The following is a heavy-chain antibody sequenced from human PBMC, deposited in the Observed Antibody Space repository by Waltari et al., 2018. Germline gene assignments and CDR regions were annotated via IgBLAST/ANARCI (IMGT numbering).Heavy chain of an antibody. D-gene: IGHD6-19*01. J-gene: IGHJ4*02. V-gene: IGHV3-7*01. CDR1: GFTFRSYW. CDR2: IKQDGSEK. Sequence: EVQLVESGGGLVQPGGSLRLSCAASGFTFRSYWMSWVRQAPGKGLEWVVNIKQDGSEKYSVDSVKGRFTISRDNAKNSLSLQMNSLRAEDTAVYFCARLYNTGWYGIDYWGQGTLVTVSS. CDR3: ARLYNTGWYGIDY.